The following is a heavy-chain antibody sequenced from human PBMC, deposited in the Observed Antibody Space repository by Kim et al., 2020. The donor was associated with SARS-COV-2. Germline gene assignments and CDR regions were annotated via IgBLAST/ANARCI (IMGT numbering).Heavy chain of an antibody. Sequence: SETLSLTCAVYGGSFSGYYWSWIRQPPGKGLEWIGEINHSGSTNYNPSLKSRVTISVDTSKNQFSLKLSSVTAADTAVYYCARGGGIQLRKFPFDYWGQGTLVTVSS. CDR3: ARGGGIQLRKFPFDY. V-gene: IGHV4-34*01. J-gene: IGHJ4*02. D-gene: IGHD5-18*01. CDR1: GGSFSGYY. CDR2: INHSGST.